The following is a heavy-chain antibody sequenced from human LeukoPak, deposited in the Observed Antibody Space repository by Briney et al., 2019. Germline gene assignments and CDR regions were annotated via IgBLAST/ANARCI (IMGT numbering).Heavy chain of an antibody. CDR1: GYTFTSYA. J-gene: IGHJ4*02. CDR3: ARDAHDYGDYVFDY. Sequence: ASVKASCKASGYTFTSYAMHWVRQAPGQRLEWMGWINAGNGNTKYSQKFQGRVTITRDTSASTAYMELSSLRSEDTAVYYCARDAHDYGDYVFDYWGQGTLVTVSS. CDR2: INAGNGNT. D-gene: IGHD4-17*01. V-gene: IGHV1-3*01.